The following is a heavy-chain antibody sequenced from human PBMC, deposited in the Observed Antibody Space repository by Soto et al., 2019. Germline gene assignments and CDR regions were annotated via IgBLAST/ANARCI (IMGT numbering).Heavy chain of an antibody. CDR3: ASAPFVGFEY. D-gene: IGHD2-21*01. CDR2: INDEGSST. V-gene: IGHV3-74*01. CDR1: GFTFSRYW. Sequence: GGSLRLSCAVSGFTFSRYWMYWVRQAPGKGLVWVSYINDEGSSTRYADSVKGRFTISRDNAKNTVYLQMNNLRIEDTAVYYCASAPFVGFEYWGQGALVTVSS. J-gene: IGHJ4*02.